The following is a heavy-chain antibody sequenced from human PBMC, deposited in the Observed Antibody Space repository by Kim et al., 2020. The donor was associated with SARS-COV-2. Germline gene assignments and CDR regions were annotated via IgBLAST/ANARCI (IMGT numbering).Heavy chain of an antibody. CDR3: ARFHSGSSDF. D-gene: IGHD1-26*01. V-gene: IGHV4-39*01. Sequence: SETLSLTCTVSGGSFSSSSYYWGWIRQPPGKGLEWIGSVYFSGSAYYNPSLKSRLTISVDTSNSQFSLKLNSVTAADTAVYYCARFHSGSSDFWGQRTLV. CDR1: GGSFSSSSYY. J-gene: IGHJ4*02. CDR2: VYFSGSA.